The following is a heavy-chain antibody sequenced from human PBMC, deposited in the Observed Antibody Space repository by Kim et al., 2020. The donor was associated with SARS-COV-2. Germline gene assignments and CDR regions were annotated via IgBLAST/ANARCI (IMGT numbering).Heavy chain of an antibody. V-gene: IGHV1-69*13. CDR2: IIPIFGTA. CDR1: GGTFSSYA. D-gene: IGHD1-1*01. Sequence: SVKVSCKASGGTFSSYAISWVRQAPGQGLEWMGGIIPIFGTANYAQKFQGRVTITADESTSTAYMELSSLRSEDTAVYYCASGNGYYYYYGMDVWGQGTTVTVSS. CDR3: ASGNGYYYYYGMDV. J-gene: IGHJ6*02.